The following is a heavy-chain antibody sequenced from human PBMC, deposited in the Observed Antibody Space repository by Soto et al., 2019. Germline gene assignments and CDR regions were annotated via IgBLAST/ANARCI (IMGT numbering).Heavy chain of an antibody. CDR1: GFAVSSFG. Sequence: GGSLRLSCAASGFAVSSFGVSWVFQAPGKGLEWVANIKRDGSEKYYVDSVKGRFTIPRDNAKNSLYLQMNSLRAEDTAVYYCSRDIVLMVYAAPGYMDVWGKGTTVTVSS. D-gene: IGHD2-8*01. V-gene: IGHV3-7*01. CDR3: SRDIVLMVYAAPGYMDV. CDR2: IKRDGSEK. J-gene: IGHJ6*03.